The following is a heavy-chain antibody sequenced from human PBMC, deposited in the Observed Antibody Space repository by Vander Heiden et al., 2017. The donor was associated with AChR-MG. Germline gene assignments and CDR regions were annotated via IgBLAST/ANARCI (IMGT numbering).Heavy chain of an antibody. CDR1: EFTFSNSA. D-gene: IGHD4-4*01. V-gene: IGHV3-23*01. Sequence: EVPLLEPGGGLVQPGGSLRLPCAASEFTFSNSAMSRGRQAPGKGLEWVSVISSSGGSTYYADSVKGRFTISRDNSKDTLYLQMNSLRAEDTAVYYCAKSAYSNYFDCWGQGTLVTVSS. CDR3: AKSAYSNYFDC. J-gene: IGHJ4*02. CDR2: ISSSGGST.